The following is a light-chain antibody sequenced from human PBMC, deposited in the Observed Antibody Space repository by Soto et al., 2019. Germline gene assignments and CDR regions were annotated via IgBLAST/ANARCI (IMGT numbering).Light chain of an antibody. Sequence: SVLAQPASVSGSFGQSITISCSGPNTDLGVYGYVSWYQHHPGKAPKLLIYDVNNRPSGISDRFSGSKSGDTASLTISGXQAEDEADYFCFSKISGFVYGFGTGTKSPS. CDR3: FSKISGFVYG. J-gene: IGLJ1*01. CDR1: NTDLGVYGY. CDR2: DVN. V-gene: IGLV2-14*01.